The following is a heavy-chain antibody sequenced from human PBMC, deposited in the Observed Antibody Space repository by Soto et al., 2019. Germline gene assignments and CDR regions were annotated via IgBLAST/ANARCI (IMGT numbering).Heavy chain of an antibody. CDR1: GGTFSSYA. D-gene: IGHD3-22*01. CDR2: IIPIFGTA. J-gene: IGHJ5*02. V-gene: IGHV1-69*06. Sequence: SVKVSCKASGGTFSSYAISWVRQAPGQGLEWMGGIIPIFGTANYAQKFQGRVTITADKSTSTAYMELSSLRSEDTAAYYCASNWNYYDSSGYLPAGWFDPWGQGTLVTVPS. CDR3: ASNWNYYDSSGYLPAGWFDP.